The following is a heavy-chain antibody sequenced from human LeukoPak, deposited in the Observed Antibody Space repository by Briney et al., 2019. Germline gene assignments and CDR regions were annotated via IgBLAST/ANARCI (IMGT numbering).Heavy chain of an antibody. J-gene: IGHJ4*02. CDR1: GGSISSSSYY. V-gene: IGHV3-23*01. CDR2: ISHSGSSI. CDR3: AMALDY. Sequence: ETLSLTCTVSGGSISSSSYYWGWIRQPPGKGLEWVSGISHSGSSIYYADSVKGRFTISRDNSKNTLYLQMDRLRVEDTAVYYCAMALDYWGQGTLVTVSS.